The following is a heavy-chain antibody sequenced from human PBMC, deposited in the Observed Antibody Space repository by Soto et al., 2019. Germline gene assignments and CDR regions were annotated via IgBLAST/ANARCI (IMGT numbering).Heavy chain of an antibody. CDR3: ARAQGSSTSLEIYYYYYYGMDV. V-gene: IGHV1-69*01. CDR2: IIPISETT. D-gene: IGHD2-2*01. Sequence: QVQLVQSGAEVKKPGSSVKVSCKASGGTFSSYAISWVRQAPGQGLEWMGGIIPISETTNYAQKFQGRVTITVDESKSTAYIELSSRRSEDMAVYYCARAQGSSTSLEIYYYYYYGMDVWGQGTTVTVSS. CDR1: GGTFSSYA. J-gene: IGHJ6*02.